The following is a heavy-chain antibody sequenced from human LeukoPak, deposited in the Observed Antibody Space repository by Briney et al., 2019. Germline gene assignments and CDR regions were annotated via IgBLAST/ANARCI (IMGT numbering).Heavy chain of an antibody. CDR2: INPNTGDT. CDR3: AREDSGSWFDY. Sequence: ASVKVSCKASGYSFTRYFIHWVRQAPGQGLEWMGWINPNTGDTTYAPRVQGRVTMTRDTSISTAYMDLSRLTSDDTAVYYCAREDSGSWFDYWGQGTLVTVS. V-gene: IGHV1-2*02. D-gene: IGHD6-13*01. J-gene: IGHJ4*02. CDR1: GYSFTRYF.